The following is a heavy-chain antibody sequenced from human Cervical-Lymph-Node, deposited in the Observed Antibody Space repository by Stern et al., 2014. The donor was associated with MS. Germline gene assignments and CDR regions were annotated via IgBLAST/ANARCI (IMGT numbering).Heavy chain of an antibody. J-gene: IGHJ4*02. Sequence: EVQLEESGGGVIQPGGSLRLSCTASGFTVSRDYMTWVRHAPGQGLERASLITNVGSTFNTDSVKGRITISRDDSKNTVYLHMTSLRAEDTAMYYCARDTSSPERSDWWGQGTLVTVSS. CDR2: ITNVGST. CDR1: GFTVSRDY. V-gene: IGHV3-53*01. CDR3: ARDTSSPERSDW. D-gene: IGHD1-1*01.